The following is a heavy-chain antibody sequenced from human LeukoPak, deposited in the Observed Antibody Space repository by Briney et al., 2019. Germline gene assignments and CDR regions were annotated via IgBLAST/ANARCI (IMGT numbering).Heavy chain of an antibody. CDR1: GFTFSSYA. CDR3: AREFGRQQLGPFDY. J-gene: IGHJ4*02. CDR2: ISYDGSNK. V-gene: IGHV3-30*04. D-gene: IGHD6-13*01. Sequence: PGRSLRLSCAASGFTFSSYAMHWVRQAPGKGLEWVAVISYDGSNKYHADSVKGRFTISRDNSKNTLYLQMNSLRAEDTAVYYCAREFGRQQLGPFDYWGQGTLVTVSS.